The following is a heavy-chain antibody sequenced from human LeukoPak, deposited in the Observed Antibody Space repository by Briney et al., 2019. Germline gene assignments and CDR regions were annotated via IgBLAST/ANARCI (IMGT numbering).Heavy chain of an antibody. CDR1: GFTVSSNY. Sequence: PGGSLRLSCAASGFTVSSNYMTCVRQAPGKGLDWVSVIYSGGSTYYADSVKGRFTISRDNSKNTLYLQMNSLRAEDTAVYYCARDLTMVRGVLGVWGKGTTVTVSS. D-gene: IGHD3-10*01. CDR3: ARDLTMVRGVLGV. CDR2: IYSGGST. J-gene: IGHJ6*04. V-gene: IGHV3-53*01.